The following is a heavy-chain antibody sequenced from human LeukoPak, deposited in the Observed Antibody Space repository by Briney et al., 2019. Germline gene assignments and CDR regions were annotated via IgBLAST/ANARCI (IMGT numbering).Heavy chain of an antibody. V-gene: IGHV4-61*02. D-gene: IGHD1-1*01. J-gene: IGHJ6*03. Sequence: PSETLSLTRTVSGGSINGGGFYWSWIRQPAGKGLEWIGRIYTTGSTKYNPSLKSRVTLSADTSKNQFSLKLTSMTAADTAVYYCARVRVQPGADSGVYNYMDVWGKGATVTVSS. CDR1: GGSINGGGFY. CDR3: ARVRVQPGADSGVYNYMDV. CDR2: IYTTGST.